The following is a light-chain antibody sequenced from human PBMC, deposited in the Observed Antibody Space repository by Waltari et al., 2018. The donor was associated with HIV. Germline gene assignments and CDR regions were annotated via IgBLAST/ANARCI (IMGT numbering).Light chain of an antibody. Sequence: QSALTQPASVSGSPGTSITIPCTGTNSDSGKDNLVPWYQQHPGKVPKVLIFEVTTRPSGISHRFSGSKSDNTASLTISGLQAEDEANYYCASYAGRNTLVFGGGTKLTVL. CDR1: NSDSGKDNL. J-gene: IGLJ2*01. CDR2: EVT. CDR3: ASYAGRNTLV. V-gene: IGLV2-23*02.